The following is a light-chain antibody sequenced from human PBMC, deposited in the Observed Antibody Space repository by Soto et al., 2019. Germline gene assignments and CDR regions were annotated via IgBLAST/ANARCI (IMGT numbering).Light chain of an antibody. V-gene: IGLV2-14*01. CDR3: ASYTTTSTLWV. Sequence: QSVLTQPASVSGSPGQSITISCTGTSSDVGGYNHVSWYQHHPGKAPKVIIFEVNNRPSGISNRFSGSKSGNTASLTISGLQAEDEADYYCASYTTTSTLWVLGGGTKLTVL. J-gene: IGLJ3*02. CDR1: SSDVGGYNH. CDR2: EVN.